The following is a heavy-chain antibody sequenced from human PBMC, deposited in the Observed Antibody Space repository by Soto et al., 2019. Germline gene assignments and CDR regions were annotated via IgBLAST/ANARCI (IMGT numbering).Heavy chain of an antibody. J-gene: IGHJ4*02. CDR3: ARQRTTVVTQAYFDH. Sequence: ETLSLTCIVSVESISSSSYYWGWIRQPPGKGLEWIGSIYYSGRTYYNPSFKSRVTISIDTSKNQFSLKLSSVTATDTAVYYCARQRTTVVTQAYFDHWGQGALVTVSS. V-gene: IGHV4-39*01. CDR2: IYYSGRT. CDR1: VESISSSSYY. D-gene: IGHD2-21*02.